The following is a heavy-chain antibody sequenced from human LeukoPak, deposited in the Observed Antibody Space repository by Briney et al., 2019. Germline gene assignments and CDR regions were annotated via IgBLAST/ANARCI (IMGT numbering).Heavy chain of an antibody. CDR2: IWYDGSNT. CDR1: GFTFSSYG. CDR3: ARELGYGHGFDY. V-gene: IGHV3-33*01. Sequence: GRSLRLSCAASGFTFSSYGMHWVRQAPGKGLEWVAVIWYDGSNTYYAASVKGRFTISRDNSKNTLYLQMNSLRAEDTAVYYCARELGYGHGFDYWGQETLVTV. J-gene: IGHJ4*02. D-gene: IGHD5-18*01.